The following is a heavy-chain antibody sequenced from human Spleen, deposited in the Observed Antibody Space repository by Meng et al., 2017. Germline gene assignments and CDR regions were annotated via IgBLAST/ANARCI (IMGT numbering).Heavy chain of an antibody. CDR1: GLSFSDYW. V-gene: IGHV3-74*01. CDR3: VSGGSMHV. CDR2: IKSDGSTT. J-gene: IGHJ6*02. Sequence: GESLKISCVASGLSFSDYWMHWVRQAPGKGLVWVSRIKSDGSTTTYADSVKGRFTISRDNARNTLYLQMNTLRAEDTAVYYCVSGGSMHVWGQGTTVTVSS.